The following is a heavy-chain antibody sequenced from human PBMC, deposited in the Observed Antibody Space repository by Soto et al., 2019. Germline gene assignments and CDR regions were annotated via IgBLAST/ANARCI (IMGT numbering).Heavy chain of an antibody. J-gene: IGHJ4*02. CDR1: GGSLSGYY. D-gene: IGHD2-8*02. CDR3: ARGQSSLLLDC. CDR2: INHSGST. V-gene: IGHV4-34*01. Sequence: QVQLQQWGAGLLEPSETLSLTCAVYGGSLSGYYWSWIRQPPGKGLEWIGEINHSGSTNYNPSLKSRVTISVDTSKNQFSLKLSSVTAADTAVYYCARGQSSLLLDCWGQGILVTVSS.